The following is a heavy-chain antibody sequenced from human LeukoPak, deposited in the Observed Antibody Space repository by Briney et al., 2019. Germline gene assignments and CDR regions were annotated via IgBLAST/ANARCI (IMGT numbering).Heavy chain of an antibody. Sequence: PGGSLRLSCAASDFPFGINNMHWVRQAPGKGLEWVAVISFDATNVIYADSVKGRFTLSRDNSKNTLFLHMNSLRIEDTAMYYCAKWGRQYSSGGNASDIWGQGTMVIVSS. CDR1: DFPFGINN. D-gene: IGHD3-10*01. CDR3: AKWGRQYSSGGNASDI. CDR2: ISFDATNV. V-gene: IGHV3-30*18. J-gene: IGHJ3*02.